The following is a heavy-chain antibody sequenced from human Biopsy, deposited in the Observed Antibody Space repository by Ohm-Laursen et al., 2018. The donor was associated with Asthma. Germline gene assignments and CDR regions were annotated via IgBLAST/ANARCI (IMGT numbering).Heavy chain of an antibody. CDR3: ARAVDYSHYYGIDV. D-gene: IGHD3-10*01. V-gene: IGHV1-18*01. CDR2: ISVYNGNT. CDR1: GYTFNSAG. J-gene: IGHJ6*02. Sequence: GASVKVSCNTSGYTFNSAGITWVRQAPGQGLEWMGWISVYNGNTKVAQKLQDRVTMITDTSTSTAYMELRSLRSDDTAVYFCARAVDYSHYYGIDVWGQGTKVTVS.